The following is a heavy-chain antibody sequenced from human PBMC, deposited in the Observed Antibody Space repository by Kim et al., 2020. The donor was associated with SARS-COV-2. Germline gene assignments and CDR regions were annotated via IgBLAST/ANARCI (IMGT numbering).Heavy chain of an antibody. Sequence: GGSLRLSCAASGFTFSSYEMNWVRQAPRKGLEWVSYISSSGSTIYYADSVKGRFTISRDNAKNSLYLQMNSLRAEDTAVYYCARDARGPGSLDYWGQGTLVTVSS. D-gene: IGHD3-10*01. CDR2: ISSSGSTI. CDR3: ARDARGPGSLDY. V-gene: IGHV3-48*03. CDR1: GFTFSSYE. J-gene: IGHJ4*02.